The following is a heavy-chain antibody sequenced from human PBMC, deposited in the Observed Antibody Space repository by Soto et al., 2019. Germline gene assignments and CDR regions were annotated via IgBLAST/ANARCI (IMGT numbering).Heavy chain of an antibody. D-gene: IGHD5-12*01. Sequence: QTLSLTCAISGDSVSSNSAAWNWIRQSPSRGLEWLGRTYYRSKWYNDYAVSVKSRITINPDTSKNQFSLQLNSVTPEDTAVYYCARDISGQMGYYYYYGMDVWGQGTTVTVSS. J-gene: IGHJ6*02. CDR3: ARDISGQMGYYYYYGMDV. V-gene: IGHV6-1*01. CDR2: TYYRSKWYN. CDR1: GDSVSSNSAA.